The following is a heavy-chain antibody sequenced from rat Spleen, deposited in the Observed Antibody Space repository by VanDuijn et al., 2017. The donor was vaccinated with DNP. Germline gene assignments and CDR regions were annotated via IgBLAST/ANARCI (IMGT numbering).Heavy chain of an antibody. V-gene: IGHV5-46*01. Sequence: EVQLVESGGGLVQPGRSMKLSCAASGFTFSSFPMAWVRQAPTKGLELVAYISYFGDNTYSGDSVKGRFTISRDNAKSTLYLQMDSLRSEDTATYYCTRLEQLRSFFDYWGRGTLVTVSS. CDR1: GFTFSSFP. CDR3: TRLEQLRSFFDY. D-gene: IGHD1-2*01. J-gene: IGHJ3*01. CDR2: ISYFGDNT.